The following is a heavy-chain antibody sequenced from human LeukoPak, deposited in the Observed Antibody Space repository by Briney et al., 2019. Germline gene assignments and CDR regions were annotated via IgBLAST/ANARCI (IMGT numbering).Heavy chain of an antibody. Sequence: SETLSLTCTVSGSSISSYYWSWIRQPPGKGLEWIGYIYYSGSTNYNPSLKSRVTISVDTSKNQFSLKLSSVTAADTAVYYCARAEWELLDPWGQGTLVTVSS. CDR2: IYYSGST. D-gene: IGHD1-26*01. J-gene: IGHJ5*02. CDR1: GSSISSYY. CDR3: ARAEWELLDP. V-gene: IGHV4-59*01.